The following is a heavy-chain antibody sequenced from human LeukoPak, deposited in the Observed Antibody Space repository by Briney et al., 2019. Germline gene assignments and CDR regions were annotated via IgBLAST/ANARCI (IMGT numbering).Heavy chain of an antibody. CDR3: AGDRGGRYFFDY. D-gene: IGHD3-16*01. CDR1: GYTFTGYY. J-gene: IGHJ4*02. V-gene: IGHV1-2*02. CDR2: FNPNSGAT. Sequence: AASVKVSCKASGYTFTGYYIHWVRQAPGQGLEWMGWFNPNSGATKYAQKFQGRVTMTRDTSISTAYMEMSRLRSDDTAVFYCAGDRGGRYFFDYWGQGTLVTVSS.